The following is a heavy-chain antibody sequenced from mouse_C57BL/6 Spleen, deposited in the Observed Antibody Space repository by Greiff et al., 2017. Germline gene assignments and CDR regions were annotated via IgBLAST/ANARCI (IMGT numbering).Heavy chain of an antibody. CDR3: ASFWESYDGNETFAY. CDR2: IDPSDGST. V-gene: IGHV1-52*01. Sequence: VQLQQSGAELVKPGASVKLSCKASGYTFTSYCMHWVKQRPVQGLEWIGNIDPSDGSTNYNQKFKDKATLTVDKSSSTAYMQLSSLTSEDSADYYCASFWESYDGNETFAYWGQGTLVTVSA. D-gene: IGHD2-12*01. CDR1: GYTFTSYC. J-gene: IGHJ3*01.